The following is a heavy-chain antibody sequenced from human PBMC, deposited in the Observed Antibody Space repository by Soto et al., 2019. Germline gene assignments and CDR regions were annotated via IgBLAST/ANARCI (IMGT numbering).Heavy chain of an antibody. Sequence: GGSLRLSCSASRFTFSSYAMSWVRQAPGKGLEWVSVMTGNAASTVYADSVKGRFTISRDNSKNSLYLQLNSLRAEDTAVYFCVTAPRDCGGDCYSYYFDSWAQGALVTVS. CDR3: VTAPRDCGGDCYSYYFDS. CDR1: RFTFSSYA. D-gene: IGHD2-21*02. J-gene: IGHJ4*02. V-gene: IGHV3-23*01. CDR2: MTGNAAST.